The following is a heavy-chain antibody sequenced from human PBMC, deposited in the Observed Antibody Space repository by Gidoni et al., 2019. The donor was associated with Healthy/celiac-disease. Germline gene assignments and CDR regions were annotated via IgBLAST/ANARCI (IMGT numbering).Heavy chain of an antibody. V-gene: IGHV3-30*18. D-gene: IGHD3-3*01. Sequence: QVQLVESGGGVVQPGRSLRLSCAASGFTFSSSGMHWVRQAPGKGLEWVAVISYDGSNKYYADSVKGRFTISRDNSKNTLYLQMNSLRAEDTAVYYCAKASTYYDFWSGYFEWGQGTLVTVSS. CDR1: GFTFSSSG. CDR3: AKASTYYDFWSGYFE. J-gene: IGHJ4*02. CDR2: ISYDGSNK.